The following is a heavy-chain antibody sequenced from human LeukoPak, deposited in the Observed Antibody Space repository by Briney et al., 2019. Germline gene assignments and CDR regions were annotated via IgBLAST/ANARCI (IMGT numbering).Heavy chain of an antibody. CDR1: GFTFSSYW. J-gene: IGHJ4*02. Sequence: GGSLRLSCAASGFTFSSYWMSWVRQAPGKGLEWVSVIYSGGSTYYADSVKGRFTISRDNSENTLYLQMNSLRAEDTAVYYCARAEKATIFDYWGQGTLVTVSS. CDR2: IYSGGST. V-gene: IGHV3-53*01. D-gene: IGHD5-24*01. CDR3: ARAEKATIFDY.